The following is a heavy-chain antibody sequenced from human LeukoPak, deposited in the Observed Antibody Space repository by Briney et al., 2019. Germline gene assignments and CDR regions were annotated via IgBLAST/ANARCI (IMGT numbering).Heavy chain of an antibody. J-gene: IGHJ4*02. D-gene: IGHD3-22*01. CDR1: GGSISSYY. CDR3: ARRPDSYDSSGYYYFDS. V-gene: IGHV4-59*08. CDR2: IYYSGTT. Sequence: SETLSLTCTVSGGSISSYYWSWIRQPPGKGLEWIGYIYYSGTTSYNPSLKSRVTISVDTSKNQFSLKLTSVTAADTAVYYCARRPDSYDSSGYYYFDSWGQGTLVAVSS.